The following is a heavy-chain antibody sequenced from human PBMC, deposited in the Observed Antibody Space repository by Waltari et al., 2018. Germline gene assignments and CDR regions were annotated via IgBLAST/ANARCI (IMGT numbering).Heavy chain of an antibody. J-gene: IGHJ3*02. CDR2: IRYDGSNK. Sequence: QVQLVESGGGVVQPGGSLRLSCAASGFTFSTYGIHWVRQAPGKGLEWVAFIRYDGSNKYYADSGKGRFTMSRDNSKNTLYLQMNSLRAEDTAVYHCAKGGQDYGDHIVDAFDIWGQGTMVTVSS. D-gene: IGHD4-17*01. V-gene: IGHV3-30*02. CDR3: AKGGQDYGDHIVDAFDI. CDR1: GFTFSTYG.